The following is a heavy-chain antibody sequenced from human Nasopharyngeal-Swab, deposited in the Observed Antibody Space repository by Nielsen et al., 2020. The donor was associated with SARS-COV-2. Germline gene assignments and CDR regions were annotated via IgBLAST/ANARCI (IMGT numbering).Heavy chain of an antibody. CDR2: IKQDGSEK. CDR3: ARDEAVVAATQISDAFDI. D-gene: IGHD2-15*01. J-gene: IGHJ3*02. V-gene: IGHV3-7*01. Sequence: VRQAPGKGLEWVANIKQDGSEKYYVDSVKGRFTISRDNAKNSLYLHMNSLRAEDTAVYYCARDEAVVAATQISDAFDIWGQGTMVTVSS.